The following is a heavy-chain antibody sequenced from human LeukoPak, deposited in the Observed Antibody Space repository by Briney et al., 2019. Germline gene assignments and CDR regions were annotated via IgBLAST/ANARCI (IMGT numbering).Heavy chain of an antibody. Sequence: GGSLRLSCAASGFTFSSYEMNWVRQAPGKGREGVAYISSSGSTIYYADSVKGRFTISRDNAKTSLYLQMSRLRAEDTPVYYCAREQIVVVVAATDDAFDIWGQGTMVTVSS. CDR3: AREQIVVVVAATDDAFDI. D-gene: IGHD2-15*01. J-gene: IGHJ3*02. CDR1: GFTFSSYE. V-gene: IGHV3-48*03. CDR2: ISSSGSTI.